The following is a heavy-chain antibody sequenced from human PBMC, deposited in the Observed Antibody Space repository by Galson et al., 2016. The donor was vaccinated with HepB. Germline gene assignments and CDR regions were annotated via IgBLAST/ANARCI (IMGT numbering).Heavy chain of an antibody. CDR1: GFTFTNYW. Sequence: SLRLSCAASGFTFTNYWMSWVRQAPGKGLEWVAYILQDGSEKYYVDSVKGRFTISRDNARNPLYLQMNSLRAEDTAVYYCARDYGDYFTDYWGQGTLVTVSS. CDR2: ILQDGSEK. J-gene: IGHJ4*02. CDR3: ARDYGDYFTDY. D-gene: IGHD4-17*01. V-gene: IGHV3-7*01.